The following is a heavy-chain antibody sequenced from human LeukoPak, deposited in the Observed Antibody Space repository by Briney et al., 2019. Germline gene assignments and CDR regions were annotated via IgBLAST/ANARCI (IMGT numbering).Heavy chain of an antibody. D-gene: IGHD3-10*01. V-gene: IGHV3-9*01. CDR3: AKDIRSYRGGSFDY. J-gene: IGHJ4*02. Sequence: PGGSLRLSCAASGFMLEDYAMTTVRQVPGQGLEWVSGISWNSGSVGYTDSVKGRFTISRDNAKNSLYLQMNSLRAEDTALYYCAKDIRSYRGGSFDYWGQGTLVTVSS. CDR1: GFMLEDYA. CDR2: ISWNSGSV.